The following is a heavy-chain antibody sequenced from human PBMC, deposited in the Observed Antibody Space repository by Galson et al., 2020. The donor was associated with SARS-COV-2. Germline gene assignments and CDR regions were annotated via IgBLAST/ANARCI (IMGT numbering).Heavy chain of an antibody. CDR3: AKDQGGRRVRYYSDY. V-gene: IGHV3-30*18. D-gene: IGHD2-21*01. CDR1: GFIFSDHG. Sequence: GGSLRLSCATSGFIFSDHGMHWFRQAPGKGLEWVAAILFHGRNQYYANSVKGRFTISRDNSNNTLYLRLNSLRVEDTALYYCAKDQGGRRVRYYSDYWGQGALITVSS. J-gene: IGHJ4*02. CDR2: ILFHGRNQ.